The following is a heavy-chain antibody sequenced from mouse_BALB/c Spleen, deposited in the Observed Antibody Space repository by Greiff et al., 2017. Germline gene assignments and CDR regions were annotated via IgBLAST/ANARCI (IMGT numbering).Heavy chain of an antibody. Sequence: EVKLVESGGDLVKPGGSLKLSCAASGFTFSSYGMSWVRQTPDKRLEWVATISSGGSYTYYPDSVKGRFTISRDNAKNTLYLQMSSLKSEDTAMYYCARSITTVVARDYFDYWGQGTTLTVSS. V-gene: IGHV5-6*01. CDR1: GFTFSSYG. CDR2: ISSGGSYT. CDR3: ARSITTVVARDYFDY. D-gene: IGHD1-1*01. J-gene: IGHJ2*01.